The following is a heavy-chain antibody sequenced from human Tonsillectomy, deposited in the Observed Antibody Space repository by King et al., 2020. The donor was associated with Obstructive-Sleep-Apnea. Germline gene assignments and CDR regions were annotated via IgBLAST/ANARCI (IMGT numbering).Heavy chain of an antibody. CDR2: ISYYGSNK. CDR3: ATGSDGYNLGFPKFDY. CDR1: GFIFSSYA. Sequence: HVQLVESGGGVVQPGRSLRLSCAASGFIFSSYAMHWVRQAPGKGLDGVAVISYYGSNKDYADSGKGRLTISRDNSKNTLYLQMNSLRAEDTAVYYCATGSDGYNLGFPKFDYWGQGTLVIVSS. D-gene: IGHD5-24*01. V-gene: IGHV3-30*04. J-gene: IGHJ4*02.